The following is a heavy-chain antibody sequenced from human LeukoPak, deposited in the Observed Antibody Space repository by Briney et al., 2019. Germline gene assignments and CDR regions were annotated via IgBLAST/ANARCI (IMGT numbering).Heavy chain of an antibody. CDR2: ISYDGSNK. CDR3: ARLVTIFGVAYYGMDV. Sequence: GGSLRLSCAASGFTFSSYAMHWVRQAPGKGLEWVAVISYDGSNKYYADSVKGRFTISRDNSKNTLYLQMNSLRAEDTAVYYCARLVTIFGVAYYGMDVWGQGTTVTVSS. D-gene: IGHD3-3*01. J-gene: IGHJ6*02. V-gene: IGHV3-30-3*01. CDR1: GFTFSSYA.